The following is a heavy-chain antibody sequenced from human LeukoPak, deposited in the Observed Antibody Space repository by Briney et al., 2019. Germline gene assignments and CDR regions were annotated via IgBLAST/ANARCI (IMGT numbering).Heavy chain of an antibody. D-gene: IGHD5-18*01. CDR3: ARALYSYGYLEAFDI. J-gene: IGHJ3*02. CDR1: GGSISSSSYY. CDR2: IYYSGST. V-gene: IGHV4-39*01. Sequence: PSETLSLTCTVSGGSISSSSYYWGWIRQPPGKGLEWIGSIYYSGSTYYNPSLKSRVTISVDTSKNQFSLKLSSVTAADTAVYYCARALYSYGYLEAFDIWGQGTMVTVSS.